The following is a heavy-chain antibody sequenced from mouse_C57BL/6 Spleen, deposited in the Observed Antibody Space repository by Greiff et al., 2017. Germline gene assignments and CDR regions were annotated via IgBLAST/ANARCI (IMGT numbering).Heavy chain of an antibody. CDR1: GYTFTSYT. J-gene: IGHJ4*01. V-gene: IGHV1-4*01. Sequence: QVQLQQSGAELARPGASVKMSCKASGYTFTSYTMHWVKQRPGQGLEWIGYINPSSGYTKYNQKFKDKATLTADKSSSTAYMQLSSLTSEDSAVSYCARPIYYVSSHLYAMDYWGQGTSVTVSS. D-gene: IGHD1-1*01. CDR2: INPSSGYT. CDR3: ARPIYYVSSHLYAMDY.